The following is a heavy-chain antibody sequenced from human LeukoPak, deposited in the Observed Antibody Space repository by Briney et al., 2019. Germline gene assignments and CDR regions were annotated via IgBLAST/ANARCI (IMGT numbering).Heavy chain of an antibody. CDR3: ARDSGYSSGWYINRPHWFDY. CDR2: INPNRGGT. V-gene: IGHV1-2*02. Sequence: ASVTVSCKASGYTFTGYYMHWVRQAPGQGLEWMGWINPNRGGTNNAQKFQGRVTMTRDTSISTAYMELSRLKSDDTAVYYCARDSGYSSGWYINRPHWFDYWGQGTLVTVSS. D-gene: IGHD6-19*01. J-gene: IGHJ4*02. CDR1: GYTFTGYY.